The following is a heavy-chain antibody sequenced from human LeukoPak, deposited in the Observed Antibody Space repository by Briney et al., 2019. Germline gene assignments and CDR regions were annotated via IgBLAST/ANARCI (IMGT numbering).Heavy chain of an antibody. CDR2: IYYSGST. V-gene: IGHV4-59*12. Sequence: SETLSLTCTVSGGSISSYYWSWIRQPPGKGLEWIGYIYYSGSTNYNPSLKSRVTISVDTSKNQFSLKLSSVTAADTAVYYCARGPPSRYCSSTSCYLGPYNWFDPWGQGTLVTVSS. J-gene: IGHJ5*02. CDR1: GGSISSYY. D-gene: IGHD2-2*01. CDR3: ARGPPSRYCSSTSCYLGPYNWFDP.